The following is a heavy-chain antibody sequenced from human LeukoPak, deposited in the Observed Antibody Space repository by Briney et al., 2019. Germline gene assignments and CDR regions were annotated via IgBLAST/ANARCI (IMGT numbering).Heavy chain of an antibody. CDR1: GYTFTSYD. V-gene: IGHV1-69*04. J-gene: IGHJ4*02. CDR2: IIPILGIA. CDR3: ARDPHYYGSGSEGDY. Sequence: GASVKVSCKASGYTFTSYDISWVRQAPGQGLEWMGRIIPILGIANYAQKFQGRVTITADKSTSTAYMELSSLRSEDTAVYYCARDPHYYGSGSEGDYWGQGTLVTVSS. D-gene: IGHD3-10*01.